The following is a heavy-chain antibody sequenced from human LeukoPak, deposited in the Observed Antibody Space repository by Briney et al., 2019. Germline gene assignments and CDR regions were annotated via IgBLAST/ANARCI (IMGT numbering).Heavy chain of an antibody. CDR1: GGSISSYY. Sequence: PSETLSLTCTVSGGSISSYYWSWLRQPPGKGLEWIGYIYYSGSTNYNPSLKSRVTISVDTSKNQFSLKLSSVTAADTAVYYCARGAYYYYGMDVWGQGTTVTVSS. CDR2: IYYSGST. V-gene: IGHV4-59*08. J-gene: IGHJ6*02. CDR3: ARGAYYYYGMDV.